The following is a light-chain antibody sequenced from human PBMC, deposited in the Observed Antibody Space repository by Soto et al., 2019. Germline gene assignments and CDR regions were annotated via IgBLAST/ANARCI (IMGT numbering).Light chain of an antibody. CDR3: QADDSSLRAWKV. CDR2: ANI. V-gene: IGLV1-40*01. CDR1: NTNIGAGYD. Sequence: QSVLTQPPSVSGAPGQRVSISCTGTNTNIGAGYDVNWYQLLPGTAPKLLIYANINRPSGVPDRFSGSKSGASAFLVITGLQAEEEADYYCQADDSSLRAWKVFGGGTKLTVL. J-gene: IGLJ3*02.